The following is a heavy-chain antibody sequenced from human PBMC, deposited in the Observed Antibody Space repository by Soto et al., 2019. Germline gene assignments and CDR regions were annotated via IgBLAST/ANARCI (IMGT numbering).Heavy chain of an antibody. CDR1: GYTFTGYY. J-gene: IGHJ4*02. D-gene: IGHD3-3*01. CDR2: INPNSGGT. Sequence: ASVKVSCKASGYTFTGYYMHWVRQAPGQGLEWMGWINPNSGGTNYAQKFQGWVTMTRDTSISTAYMELSRLRSDDTAVYYCARDRSEIDFWSGYNFDYWGQGTLVTVSS. CDR3: ARDRSEIDFWSGYNFDY. V-gene: IGHV1-2*04.